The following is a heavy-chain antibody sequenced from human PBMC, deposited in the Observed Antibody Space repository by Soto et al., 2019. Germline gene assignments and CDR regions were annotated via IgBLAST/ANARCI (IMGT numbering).Heavy chain of an antibody. J-gene: IGHJ4*02. V-gene: IGHV4-31*03. D-gene: IGHD6-13*01. CDR3: ARARAAAGKFDY. CDR1: GGSISSGGYY. Sequence: PSETLSLTCTVSGGSISSGGYYWSWIRQHPGKGLEWIGYIYYSGSTYYNPSLKSRVTISVDTSKNQFSLKLSSVTAADTAVYYCARARAAAGKFDYWGRGTLVTVSS. CDR2: IYYSGST.